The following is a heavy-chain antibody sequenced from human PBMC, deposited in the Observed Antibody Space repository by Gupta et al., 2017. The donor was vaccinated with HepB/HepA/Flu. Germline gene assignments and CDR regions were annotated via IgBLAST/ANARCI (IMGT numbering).Heavy chain of an antibody. CDR3: TRGTWGSAFDY. CDR1: GFTFADYS. V-gene: IGHV3-9*03. J-gene: IGHJ4*02. D-gene: IGHD7-27*01. CDR2: ITWDSSGI. Sequence: EVQLVESGGGLVQPGGSLRLSCAASGFTFADYSIHWVRQVPGKGLEWVSGITWDSSGIDYADSVRGRFTISRDNAKNCLYLQMNSLRTEDMALYYCTRGTWGSAFDYWGQGTLVTGSS.